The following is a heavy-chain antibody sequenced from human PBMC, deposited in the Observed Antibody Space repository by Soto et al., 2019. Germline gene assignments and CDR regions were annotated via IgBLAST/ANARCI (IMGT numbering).Heavy chain of an antibody. CDR1: GFTFSDYY. J-gene: IGHJ6*02. D-gene: IGHD6-13*01. Sequence: QVQLVESGGGLVKPGGSLRLSCAASGFTFSDYYMTWIRQAPGKGLEWVSYISSSGSPIYYADSVKGRFTISRDNAKNSLELPKNSLRAGDTAVYYCARGGQQLHGMDVWGQGTTVTVSS. V-gene: IGHV3-11*01. CDR3: ARGGQQLHGMDV. CDR2: ISSSGSPI.